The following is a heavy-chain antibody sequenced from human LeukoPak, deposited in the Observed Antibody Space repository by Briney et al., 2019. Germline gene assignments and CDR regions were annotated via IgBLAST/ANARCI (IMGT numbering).Heavy chain of an antibody. D-gene: IGHD2-2*01. CDR2: MNPNSGNT. CDR3: ARIRYCGGISCYYIDY. J-gene: IGHJ4*02. V-gene: IGHV1-8*01. Sequence: ASVKVSCKASGYTFTSYDINWVRQATGQGLEWMGWMNPNSGNTGYAQKFQGRVTMTRNTSISTAYMELSRLRSDDTAFYYCARIRYCGGISCYYIDYWGQGTLVTVSS. CDR1: GYTFTSYD.